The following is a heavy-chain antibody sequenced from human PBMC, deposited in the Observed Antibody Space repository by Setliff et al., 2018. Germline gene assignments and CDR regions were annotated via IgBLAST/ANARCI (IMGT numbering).Heavy chain of an antibody. Sequence: PSETLSLTCAVYGGSFSGHYWSWIRQSPGKGLEWIGEINHSGSTNYNPSLRSRVTVLVDTSKNQVSLRVISVTAADTAVYYCARGGVLILPDAFDVWGQGTVVTVSS. CDR2: INHSGST. CDR1: GGSFSGHY. CDR3: ARGGVLILPDAFDV. D-gene: IGHD3-3*01. V-gene: IGHV4-34*01. J-gene: IGHJ3*01.